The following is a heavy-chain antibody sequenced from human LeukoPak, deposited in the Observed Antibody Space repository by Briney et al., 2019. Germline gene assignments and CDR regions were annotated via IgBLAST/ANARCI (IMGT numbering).Heavy chain of an antibody. J-gene: IGHJ6*02. CDR2: ISVDGVST. Sequence: SGGSLRLSCPPAGFTFDDYAMHWVRQAPGKGLELVSLISVDGVSTYYAVSVKGRFTISRDNSKNSVYLQMISLRSEYNALYYCAKDQKVGGVIITHTYYYYGMDVWGQGTTVTASS. CDR3: AKDQKVGGVIITHTYYYYGMDV. V-gene: IGHV3-43*02. D-gene: IGHD3-10*01. CDR1: GFTFDDYA.